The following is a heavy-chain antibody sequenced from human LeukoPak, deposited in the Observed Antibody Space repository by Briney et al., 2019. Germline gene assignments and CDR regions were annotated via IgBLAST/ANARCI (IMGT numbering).Heavy chain of an antibody. D-gene: IGHD3-3*01. CDR2: IYYSGST. V-gene: IGHV4-39*07. J-gene: IGHJ5*02. CDR1: GGSISSSSYY. CDR3: ARAVPLGLTNSYDFWSKEIQNWFDP. Sequence: PSETLSLTCTVSGGSISSSSYYWGWIRQPPGTGLEWLGSIYYSGSTYYNPSLKSRVTISVDTSKNQFSLKLSSVTAADTAVYYCARAVPLGLTNSYDFWSKEIQNWFDPWGQGTLVTVSS.